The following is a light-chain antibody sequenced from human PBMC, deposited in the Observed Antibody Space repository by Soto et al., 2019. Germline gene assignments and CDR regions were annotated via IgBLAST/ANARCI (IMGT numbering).Light chain of an antibody. Sequence: EIFWTQSAATLSLSPTEGATLSFMSSQSVSSYLAWYQQKPGQAPRLLIYDAYNRATGIPARFSGSGSGTDFTLTISGLELEDFAVYYRQQSGDWPLNVAGGTQVDI. V-gene: IGKV3-11*01. CDR3: QQSGDWPLN. CDR1: QSVSSY. CDR2: DAY. J-gene: IGKJ4*01.